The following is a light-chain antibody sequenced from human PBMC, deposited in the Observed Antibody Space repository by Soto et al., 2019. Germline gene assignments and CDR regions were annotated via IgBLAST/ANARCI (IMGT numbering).Light chain of an antibody. CDR3: QQYGSSPRT. CDR2: GAS. J-gene: IGKJ1*01. V-gene: IGKV3-20*01. Sequence: EIVLTQSPGTLSLSPGERTALSCRASHSGSSSYLAWSEQKPGQAPRLLIYGASSRATGIPDRFSGSGSGTDFTLTISRLEPEDFAVYYWQQYGSSPRTFGQGTKVDIK. CDR1: HSGSSSY.